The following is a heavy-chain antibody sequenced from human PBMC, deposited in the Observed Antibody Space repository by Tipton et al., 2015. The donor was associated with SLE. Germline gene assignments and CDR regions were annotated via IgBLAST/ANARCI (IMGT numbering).Heavy chain of an antibody. J-gene: IGHJ4*02. CDR3: ARHGVAGVDY. D-gene: IGHD2-15*01. CDR1: GFTVSSNH. CDR2: SYYSGST. V-gene: IGHV4-39*01. Sequence: LRLSCAASGFTVSSNHMSWVRQPPGKGLEWIGSSYYSGSTYYNPSLKSRVTISVDTSKNQFSLKLSSVTAADTAVYYCARHGVAGVDYWGQGTLVTVSS.